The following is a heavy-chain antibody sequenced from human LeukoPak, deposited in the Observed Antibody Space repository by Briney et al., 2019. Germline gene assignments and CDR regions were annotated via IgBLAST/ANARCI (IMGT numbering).Heavy chain of an antibody. J-gene: IGHJ5*02. V-gene: IGHV3-53*01. CDR3: ARVIPQELRTTMVIGHSPWFDP. D-gene: IGHD5-18*01. CDR2: INSDGST. CDR1: GVSISGNY. Sequence: PSETLSLTCTVSGVSISGNYWSWVRQAPGKGLEWVSVINSDGSTYYADSVKGRFTASRDNSKNTMYLQMNSLRAEDTAVYYCARVIPQELRTTMVIGHSPWFDPWGQGTLVTVSS.